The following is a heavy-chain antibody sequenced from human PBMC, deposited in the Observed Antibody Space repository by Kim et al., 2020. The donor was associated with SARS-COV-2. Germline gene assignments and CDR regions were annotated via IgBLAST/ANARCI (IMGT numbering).Heavy chain of an antibody. CDR1: GGSFSGYY. CDR3: VRGGFNFGGSSGWYKNYYYGMDV. V-gene: IGHV4-34*01. D-gene: IGHD6-19*01. J-gene: IGHJ6*02. CDR2: INHSGST. Sequence: SETLSLTCAVYGGSFSGYYWSWIRQPPGKGLEWIGEINHSGSTNYNPSLKSRVTISVDTSKNQFSLKLSSVTAADTAVYYCVRGGFNFGGSSGWYKNYYYGMDVWGQGTTVTVSS.